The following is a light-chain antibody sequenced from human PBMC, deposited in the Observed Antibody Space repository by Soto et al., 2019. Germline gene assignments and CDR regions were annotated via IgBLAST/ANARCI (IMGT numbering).Light chain of an antibody. V-gene: IGKV3-20*01. J-gene: IGKJ5*01. Sequence: EIVLTQSPGTLSLSPGERATLSCRASQSVSSSSLAWYQQRPGQAPRLLIYGASSRATGIPDRFSGSGSGTDFTLTSSRLEPEDFAVYYCQQYGSSPITFGQGTRLEMK. CDR2: GAS. CDR1: QSVSSSS. CDR3: QQYGSSPIT.